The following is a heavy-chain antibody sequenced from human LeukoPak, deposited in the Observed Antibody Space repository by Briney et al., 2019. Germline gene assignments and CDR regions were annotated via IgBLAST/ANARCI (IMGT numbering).Heavy chain of an antibody. J-gene: IGHJ4*02. Sequence: ASVKLSCKASGYTFTSYYIHWVRRAPGQGLEWMGVVNPSVGSTTYAQKFQGRVTMTRDTSTSTVYMVMSTLGSEDTVVYFCARVSGVGLYGSGSYSPSAFDYWGQGTMVTVSS. D-gene: IGHD3-10*01. CDR2: VNPSVGST. CDR1: GYTFTSYY. CDR3: ARVSGVGLYGSGSYSPSAFDY. V-gene: IGHV1-46*01.